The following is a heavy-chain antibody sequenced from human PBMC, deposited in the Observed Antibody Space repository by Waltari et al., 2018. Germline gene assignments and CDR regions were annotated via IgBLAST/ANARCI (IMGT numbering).Heavy chain of an antibody. V-gene: IGHV3-53*02. J-gene: IGHJ6*02. CDR1: GFAVSSNY. Sequence: EVHLVESGGGLIQPGGSLRVSCAASGFAVSSNYMTWLRPAPGKGLVWVSVIYSDGSTYYADSVKGRFTISRDNAKNSLYLQMNSLRAEDTAVYYCARNLYYGDYVLKSYYYYGMDVWGQGTTVTVSS. CDR2: IYSDGST. CDR3: ARNLYYGDYVLKSYYYYGMDV. D-gene: IGHD4-17*01.